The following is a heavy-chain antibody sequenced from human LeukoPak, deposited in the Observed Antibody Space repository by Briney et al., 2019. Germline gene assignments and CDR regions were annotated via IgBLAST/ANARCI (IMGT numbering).Heavy chain of an antibody. CDR2: IKGDGSST. V-gene: IGHV3-74*01. J-gene: IGHJ4*02. CDR1: GFTFSTYW. Sequence: GGSLRLSCAASGFTFSTYWMHWVRQAPGKGLVWVARIKGDGSSTIYADSVKGRFTISRDNSKNTLYLQTSSLRVEDTAVYYRARASTTVPNLLDHWGRGTLVTVSP. CDR3: ARASTTVPNLLDH. D-gene: IGHD4-17*01.